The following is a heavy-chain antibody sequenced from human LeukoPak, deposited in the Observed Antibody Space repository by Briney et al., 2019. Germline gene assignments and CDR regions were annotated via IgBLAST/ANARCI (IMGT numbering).Heavy chain of an antibody. Sequence: GGSLRPSCAASGFTVGSNYMSWVRQAPGKGLEWVSIIYSGGSTNYADSVKGRFTISRDNSKNTLYLQMNSLRAEDTAVYYCARDSRSHYDSSGYYSYWGRGTLVTVSS. CDR3: ARDSRSHYDSSGYYSY. J-gene: IGHJ4*02. V-gene: IGHV3-53*01. CDR1: GFTVGSNY. D-gene: IGHD3-22*01. CDR2: IYSGGST.